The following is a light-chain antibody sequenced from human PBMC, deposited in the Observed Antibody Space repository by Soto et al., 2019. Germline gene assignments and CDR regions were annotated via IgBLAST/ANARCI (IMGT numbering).Light chain of an antibody. V-gene: IGKV3-15*01. Sequence: EIVMTQSLATLSVSPGERATLSCRASQSVSSDLAWYQQKPGQAPSLVIYGASTRATGIPARFSGSGSGTEFTLTISSLQSEDLAVYYCQQYKKWPWTFGQGTKVEIK. J-gene: IGKJ1*01. CDR3: QQYKKWPWT. CDR2: GAS. CDR1: QSVSSD.